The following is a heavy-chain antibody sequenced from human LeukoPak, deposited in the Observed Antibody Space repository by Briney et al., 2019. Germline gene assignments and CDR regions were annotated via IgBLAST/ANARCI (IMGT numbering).Heavy chain of an antibody. V-gene: IGHV1-24*01. J-gene: IGHJ3*02. CDR2: FDPEDCET. Sequence: ASVTVSFTFSVYTLTQLSMHWVRQAPGKGQEWMGVFDPEDCETIYAQKFQGRVTMTEDTSTDTAYMELSSLRSEDTAVYYCATEGSTMRSFDIWGQGTMVTVSS. D-gene: IGHD3-22*01. CDR1: VYTLTQLS. CDR3: ATEGSTMRSFDI.